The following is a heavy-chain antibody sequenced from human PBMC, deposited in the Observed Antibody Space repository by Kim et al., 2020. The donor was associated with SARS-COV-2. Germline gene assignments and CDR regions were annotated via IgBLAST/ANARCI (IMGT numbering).Heavy chain of an antibody. CDR1: GFTFSSYS. CDR2: ISSSSSYI. Sequence: GGSLRLFCAASGFTFSSYSMNWVRQAPGKGLEWVSSISSSSSYIYYADSVKGRFTISRDNAKNSLYLQMNSLRAEDTAVYYCARDRAGWFGESTRAHAFGIWGQGTMVTVSS. D-gene: IGHD3-10*01. V-gene: IGHV3-21*01. CDR3: ARDRAGWFGESTRAHAFGI. J-gene: IGHJ3*02.